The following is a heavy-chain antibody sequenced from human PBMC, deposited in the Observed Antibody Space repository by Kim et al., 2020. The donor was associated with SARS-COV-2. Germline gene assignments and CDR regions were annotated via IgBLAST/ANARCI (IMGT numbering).Heavy chain of an antibody. CDR1: GFTFSSYA. Sequence: GGSLRLSCAASGFTFSSYAMHWVRQAPGKGLEWVAVISYDGSNKYYADSVKGRFTISRDNSKNTLYLQMNSLRAEDTAVYYCARAFNWNDLYDAFDNW. D-gene: IGHD1-1*01. CDR2: ISYDGSNK. J-gene: IGHJ3*02. CDR3: ARAFNWNDLYDAFDN. V-gene: IGHV3-30-3*01.